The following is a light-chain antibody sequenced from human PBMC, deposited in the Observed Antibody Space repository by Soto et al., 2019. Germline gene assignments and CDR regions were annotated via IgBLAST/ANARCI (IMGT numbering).Light chain of an antibody. Sequence: QSALTQPPSVSAAPGEKVTISCSGSSSNIGSNSVSWYQKLPGIPPKLLIYDNYKRPSGIPDRFSGSKSGTSATLGITGRQTGDEADFYCATWDSSLSAGVFGGGTKLTVL. V-gene: IGLV1-51*01. CDR3: ATWDSSLSAGV. CDR1: SSNIGSNS. J-gene: IGLJ2*01. CDR2: DNY.